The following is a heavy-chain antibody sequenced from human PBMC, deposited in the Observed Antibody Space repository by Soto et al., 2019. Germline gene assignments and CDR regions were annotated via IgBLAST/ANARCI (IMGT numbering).Heavy chain of an antibody. D-gene: IGHD5-18*01. Sequence: PSQTLSLTCAISGDSVSSNSAAWNWIRQSPSRGLEWLGRTYYRSKWYNDYAVSVKSRITINPDTSKNQFSLQLNSVTPGDTAVYYCARSDTAMVPYYYYMDVWGKGTTVTVSS. CDR2: TYYRSKWYN. J-gene: IGHJ6*03. V-gene: IGHV6-1*01. CDR1: GDSVSSNSAA. CDR3: ARSDTAMVPYYYYMDV.